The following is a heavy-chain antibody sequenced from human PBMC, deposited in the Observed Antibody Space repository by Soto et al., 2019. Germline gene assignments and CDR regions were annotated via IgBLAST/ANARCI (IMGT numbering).Heavy chain of an antibody. D-gene: IGHD6-13*01. CDR3: QGSWYVEYFDY. CDR1: GFTVGSND. V-gene: IGHV3-53*01. CDR2: IYSGGST. J-gene: IGHJ4*02. Sequence: GGSLRLSCAASGFTVGSNDMSWVRQAPGKGLEWVSVIYSGGSTYYADSVKGRFTISRDNSKNTLYLQMNSLRAEDTAVYYCQGSWYVEYFDYWGQGTLVTVSS.